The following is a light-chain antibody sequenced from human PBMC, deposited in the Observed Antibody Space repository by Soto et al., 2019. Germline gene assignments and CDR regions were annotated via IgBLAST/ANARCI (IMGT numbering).Light chain of an antibody. J-gene: IGKJ1*01. V-gene: IGKV3D-15*01. Sequence: EIVLTQSPGTLSLSPGERATLSCRASQSVSSSYLAWYQQKPGQAPRLLVYETSTRATGIPARFSGSGSGTEFTLTISSLQSEDFAVYYCQQYNNWWTFGQGTKVDIK. CDR1: QSVSSSY. CDR3: QQYNNWWT. CDR2: ETS.